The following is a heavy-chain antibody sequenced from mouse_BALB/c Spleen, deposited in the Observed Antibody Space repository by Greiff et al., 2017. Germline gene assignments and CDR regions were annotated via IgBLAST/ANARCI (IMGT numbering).Heavy chain of an antibody. CDR1: GFTFSSYA. Sequence: EVKLMESGGGLVKPGGSLKLSCAASGFTFSSYAMSWVRQTPEKRLEWVASISSGGSTYYPDSVKGRFTISRDNARNILYLQMSSLRSEDTAMYYCARAYGNYLDYWGQGTTLTVSS. CDR2: ISSGGST. J-gene: IGHJ2*01. CDR3: ARAYGNYLDY. D-gene: IGHD2-1*01. V-gene: IGHV5-6-5*01.